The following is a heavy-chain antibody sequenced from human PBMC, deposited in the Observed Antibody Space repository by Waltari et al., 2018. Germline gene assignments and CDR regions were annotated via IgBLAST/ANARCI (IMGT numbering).Heavy chain of an antibody. J-gene: IGHJ4*02. V-gene: IGHV4-38-2*01. CDR2: VYHFGSS. D-gene: IGHD4-17*01. Sequence: QVQLQESGPGLVKPSETLSLTCAVSGDSITSASYWGWIRQPPGQGLEWIGYVYHFGSSSYNPSLKIRVTMSVDTSKRQFSLNLSSVTAADTAVYYCARHESAHYGGFDSWGRGTLVTVSA. CDR1: GDSITSASY. CDR3: ARHESAHYGGFDS.